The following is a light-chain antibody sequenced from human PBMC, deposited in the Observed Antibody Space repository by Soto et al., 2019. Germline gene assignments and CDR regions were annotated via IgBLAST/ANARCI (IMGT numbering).Light chain of an antibody. CDR3: QVWDSSSDHPNV. Sequence: SSELTQPPSVSVAPGQTARIPCGGDNIGIRSVHWYQQKPGQAPVVVVYDDNDRPSGIPERFSGSNAGNTATLTISRVEAGDEADYYCQVWDSSSDHPNVFGTGTKVTVL. CDR1: NIGIRS. V-gene: IGLV3-21*02. CDR2: DDN. J-gene: IGLJ1*01.